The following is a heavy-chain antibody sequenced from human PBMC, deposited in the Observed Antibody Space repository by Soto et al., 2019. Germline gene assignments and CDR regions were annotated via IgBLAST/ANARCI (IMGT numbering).Heavy chain of an antibody. CDR2: IKSTTAGGTA. V-gene: IGHV3-15*07. CDR1: GATLSTIW. Sequence: GGSLRLSCAGSGATLSTIWMNWGRQAPGKGPEWVGRIKSTTAGGTADYAAPVKGRFTISRDDSQNTVHLQMNGLKSEDTAVYYCSHGYSQYFNSWGQGTLVTVSS. CDR3: SHGYSQYFNS. J-gene: IGHJ4*02. D-gene: IGHD4-17*01.